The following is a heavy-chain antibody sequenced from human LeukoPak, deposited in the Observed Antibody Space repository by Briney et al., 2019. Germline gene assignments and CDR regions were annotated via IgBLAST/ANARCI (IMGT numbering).Heavy chain of an antibody. Sequence: QTGGSLRLSCAASGFTVSSNYMSWVRQAPGKGLEWVSGISESGGSPYYADSVKGRFTISRDNSKNTLYLQMNSLRAEDTAIYYCAKSDLSNQYTWFAPWGQGTLVTVSS. CDR2: ISESGGSP. CDR3: AKSDLSNQYTWFAP. CDR1: GFTVSSNY. D-gene: IGHD2-8*01. J-gene: IGHJ5*02. V-gene: IGHV3-23*01.